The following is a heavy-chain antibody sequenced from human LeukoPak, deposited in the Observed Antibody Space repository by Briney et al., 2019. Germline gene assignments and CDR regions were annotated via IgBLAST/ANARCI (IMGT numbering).Heavy chain of an antibody. CDR2: IYYSGST. Sequence: PSQTLSLTCTVSGASISSGDYYWNWLRQPPGKGLEWIGYIYYSGSTYYNPSLKSRVTISVDMSKNQFSPKLSSVTAGDTAVYYCARGGYQMLVGWFDPWGQGTLVTVSS. CDR1: GASISSGDYY. V-gene: IGHV4-30-4*01. D-gene: IGHD2-2*01. J-gene: IGHJ5*02. CDR3: ARGGYQMLVGWFDP.